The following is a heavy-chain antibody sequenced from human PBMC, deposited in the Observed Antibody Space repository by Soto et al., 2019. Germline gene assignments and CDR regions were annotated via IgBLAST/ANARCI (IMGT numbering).Heavy chain of an antibody. V-gene: IGHV3-73*01. CDR3: TRLGVTEDLGYYGMAV. Sequence: KGLEWVGRIRSTANSYATAYAASVKGRLTISRDDSKKTAYLQMNSLKTEDTAVYYCTRLGVTEDLGYYGMAVWGQGTTVTVTS. CDR2: IRSTANSYAT. D-gene: IGHD3-16*01. J-gene: IGHJ6*02.